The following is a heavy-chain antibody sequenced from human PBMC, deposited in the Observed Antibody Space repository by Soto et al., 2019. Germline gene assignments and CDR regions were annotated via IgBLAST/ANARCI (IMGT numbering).Heavy chain of an antibody. Sequence: QVQLVQSRAEVKRPGSSVKLSCKASGGTFTYYGISWVRQAPGQGLEWMGGIIPIIGPATYAQKFQGRLTITADQSTSIAYMELSSLGSEDTALYYCARDLGTTIAGPPRRETYGWLDPWGQGTLVTVSS. CDR2: IIPIIGPA. CDR3: ARDLGTTIAGPPRRETYGWLDP. J-gene: IGHJ5*02. D-gene: IGHD3-22*01. V-gene: IGHV1-69*01. CDR1: GGTFTYYG.